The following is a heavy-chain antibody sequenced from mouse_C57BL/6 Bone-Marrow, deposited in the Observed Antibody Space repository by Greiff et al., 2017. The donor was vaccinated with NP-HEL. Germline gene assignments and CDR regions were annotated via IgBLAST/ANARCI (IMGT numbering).Heavy chain of an antibody. V-gene: IGHV1-20*01. D-gene: IGHD1-1*01. J-gene: IGHJ2*01. CDR1: GYSFTGYF. Sequence: VQLQQSGPELVKPGDSVKISCKASGYSFTGYFMNWVMQSHGKSLEWIGRINPYNGDTFYNQKFKGKATLTVDKSSSTAHMELRSLTSEDSAVYYCARRGFNYYGSSYYFDYWGQGTTLTVSS. CDR2: INPYNGDT. CDR3: ARRGFNYYGSSYYFDY.